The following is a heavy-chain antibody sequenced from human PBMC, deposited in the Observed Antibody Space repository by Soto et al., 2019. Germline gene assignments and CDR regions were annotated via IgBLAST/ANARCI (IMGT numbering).Heavy chain of an antibody. Sequence: PGESLKISCAASGFRFSDYYMSWIRQAPGKGLEWISYIDSSSGYTNYADSVKGRFTISRDNAKNSLYLQVSSLRAEDTAIYYCARDLRRNSGSYFDYWGQGTPVTVSS. CDR2: IDSSSGYT. CDR1: GFRFSDYY. J-gene: IGHJ4*02. D-gene: IGHD1-26*01. CDR3: ARDLRRNSGSYFDY. V-gene: IGHV3-11*05.